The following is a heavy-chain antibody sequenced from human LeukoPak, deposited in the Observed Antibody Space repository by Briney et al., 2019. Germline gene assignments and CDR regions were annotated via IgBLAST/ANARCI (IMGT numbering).Heavy chain of an antibody. Sequence: ASVKVSCKASGSTFTRYYIHWVRQAPGQGLDWMGWINPNSGGTNYAQKFQGWVTMTRDTSISTAYMELSRLRSDDTAVYYCARSIGGTVALHAFDIWGQGTMVTVSS. CDR2: INPNSGGT. V-gene: IGHV1-2*04. CDR3: ARSIGGTVALHAFDI. J-gene: IGHJ3*02. D-gene: IGHD4-23*01. CDR1: GSTFTRYY.